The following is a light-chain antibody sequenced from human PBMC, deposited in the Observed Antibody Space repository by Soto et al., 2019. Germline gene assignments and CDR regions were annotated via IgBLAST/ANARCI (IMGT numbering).Light chain of an antibody. Sequence: EIVVTQSPGTLSLSPGERDTLSCRASEIITTRFIAWYQQKRGQAPRLVIWGASRRATGIPDRFSGSGSGTDFTLTVSRREPEDFAVYYCHQYSVSPWTFGQGTRVEIK. J-gene: IGKJ1*01. CDR3: HQYSVSPWT. V-gene: IGKV3-20*01. CDR2: GAS. CDR1: EIITTRF.